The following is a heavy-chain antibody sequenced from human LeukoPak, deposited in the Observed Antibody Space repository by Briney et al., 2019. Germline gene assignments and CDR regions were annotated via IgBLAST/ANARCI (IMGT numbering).Heavy chain of an antibody. D-gene: IGHD3-3*01. V-gene: IGHV3-23*01. Sequence: PGGSLRLSCAASGFIFSDFAMSWVRQAPGKGLEWVSGMSASGSHTHSADFVKGRFTISRDNFKNTLYLQMNSLRAEDTAVYYCARGLGYYDFWSGYERVEYYFDYWGQGTLVTVSS. CDR3: ARGLGYYDFWSGYERVEYYFDY. J-gene: IGHJ4*02. CDR2: MSASGSHT. CDR1: GFIFSDFA.